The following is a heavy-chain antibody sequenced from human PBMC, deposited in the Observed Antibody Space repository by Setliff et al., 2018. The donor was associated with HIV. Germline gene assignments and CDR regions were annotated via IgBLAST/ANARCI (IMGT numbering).Heavy chain of an antibody. CDR2: ISGSGGST. CDR1: GFTSSSFA. V-gene: IGHV3-23*01. J-gene: IGHJ4*02. Sequence: GGSLRLSCAASGFTSSSFAMSWVRQAPGKGLEWVSGISGSGGSTYYADSVKGRFTISRDNSKNTLYLQMNSLGAEDTAVYFCAKDDYVWGNPFDYWGQGTLVTVSS. CDR3: AKDDYVWGNPFDY. D-gene: IGHD3-16*01.